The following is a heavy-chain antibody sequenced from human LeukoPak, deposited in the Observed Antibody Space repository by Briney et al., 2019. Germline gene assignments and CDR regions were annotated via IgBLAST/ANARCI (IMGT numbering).Heavy chain of an antibody. Sequence: GASVKVSCEASGYTFINYDINWVRQATGQGLEWMGWVNPISANTGYAQKFQGRVTITRDTSKSTAFMELTSLTSEDTAVYYCARVGGVAHIDNWGQGTLVTVSS. V-gene: IGHV1-8*03. CDR3: ARVGGVAHIDN. D-gene: IGHD2-8*01. CDR2: VNPISANT. CDR1: GYTFINYD. J-gene: IGHJ4*02.